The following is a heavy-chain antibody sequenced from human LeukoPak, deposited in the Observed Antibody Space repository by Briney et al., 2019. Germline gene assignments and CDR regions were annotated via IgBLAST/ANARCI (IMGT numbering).Heavy chain of an antibody. CDR1: GFTFTSSA. Sequence: GTSVKVSCKASGFTFTSSAVQWVRQARGQRLEWIGWIVVGSGNTNYAQKFQERVTITRDMSTSTAYMELSSLRAEDTAVYYCARDHFGPGVILDYWGQGNLVTVSS. J-gene: IGHJ4*02. CDR3: ARDHFGPGVILDY. D-gene: IGHD3/OR15-3a*01. V-gene: IGHV1-58*01. CDR2: IVVGSGNT.